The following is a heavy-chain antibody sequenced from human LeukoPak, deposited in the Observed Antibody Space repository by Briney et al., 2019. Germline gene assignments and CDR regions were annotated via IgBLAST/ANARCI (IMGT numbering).Heavy chain of an antibody. V-gene: IGHV4-4*07. CDR3: ASEYSSSWYVNY. Sequence: PSETLSLTCTASGGSISSYYWSWIRQPAGKGLEWIGRIYTSGSTNYNPSLKSRVTMSVDTSKNQFSLKLSSVTAADTAVYYCASEYSSSWYVNYWGQGTLVTVSS. D-gene: IGHD6-13*01. J-gene: IGHJ4*02. CDR2: IYTSGST. CDR1: GGSISSYY.